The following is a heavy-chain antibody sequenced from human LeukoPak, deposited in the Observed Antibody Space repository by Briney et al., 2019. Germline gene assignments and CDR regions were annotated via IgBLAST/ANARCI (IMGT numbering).Heavy chain of an antibody. CDR1: GFTFNRDW. V-gene: IGHV3-7*01. J-gene: IGHJ4*02. Sequence: GGSLRLSCTASGFTFNRDWTAWVRQAPGKGLEWVADIKEDGSEKNYVDSVKGRFTISRDNAENTVYLQMNDLRAEDTGVYYCVTKEPSTSGWSYWGQGTLVTVSS. D-gene: IGHD6-19*01. CDR3: VTKEPSTSGWSY. CDR2: IKEDGSEK.